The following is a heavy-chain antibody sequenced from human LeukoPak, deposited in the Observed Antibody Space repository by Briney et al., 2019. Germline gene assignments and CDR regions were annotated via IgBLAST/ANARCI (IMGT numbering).Heavy chain of an antibody. CDR2: VNPTNTGT. J-gene: IGHJ4*02. V-gene: IGHV1-46*01. Sequence: GASVRVSCKASGYPFTTHYMHWVRQAPGQGLEWMGIVNPTNTGTTYAQTFQGRLTMTADPSTSTVYLVLSRLRSDDTAVYYCARVRGGGYSYSAFDYWGQGTLVTVSS. D-gene: IGHD5-18*01. CDR3: ARVRGGGYSYSAFDY. CDR1: GYPFTTHY.